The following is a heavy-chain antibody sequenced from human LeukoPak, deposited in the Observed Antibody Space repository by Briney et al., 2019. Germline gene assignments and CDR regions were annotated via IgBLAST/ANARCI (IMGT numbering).Heavy chain of an antibody. CDR2: IYTSGST. Sequence: SETLSLTCAVYGGSFSGYYWSWIRQPAGKGLEWIGRIYTSGSTNYNPSLKSRVTMSVDTSKNQFSLKLSSVTAADTAVYYCARGTGYNWNERFDYWGQGTLVTVSS. J-gene: IGHJ4*02. CDR3: ARGTGYNWNERFDY. D-gene: IGHD1-20*01. V-gene: IGHV4-59*10. CDR1: GGSFSGYY.